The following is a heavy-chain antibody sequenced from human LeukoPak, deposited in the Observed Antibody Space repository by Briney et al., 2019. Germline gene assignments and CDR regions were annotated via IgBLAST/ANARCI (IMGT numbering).Heavy chain of an antibody. D-gene: IGHD5-12*01. CDR3: AIRPATIQPDY. CDR2: TNPNSGNT. Sequence: GASVKVSCKASGYTFTSYDINWVRQATGQGLEWMGWTNPNSGNTGYAQKFQGRVTMTRNTSISTAYMELSSLRAEDTAVYYCAIRPATIQPDYWGQGTLVTVSS. CDR1: GYTFTSYD. J-gene: IGHJ4*02. V-gene: IGHV1-8*01.